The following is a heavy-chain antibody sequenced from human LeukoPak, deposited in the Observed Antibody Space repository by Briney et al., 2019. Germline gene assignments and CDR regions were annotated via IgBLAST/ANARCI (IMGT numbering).Heavy chain of an antibody. CDR1: GGSISSYY. V-gene: IGHV4-4*07. Sequence: SETLSLTCTVSGGSISSYYWSWIRQPAGEGLGWIGRIYTSGSTNYNPSLKSRVTISVDKSKNQFSLKLSSVTAADTAVYYCAQNYYDSSGYRFDYWGQGTLVTVSS. D-gene: IGHD3-22*01. J-gene: IGHJ4*02. CDR2: IYTSGST. CDR3: AQNYYDSSGYRFDY.